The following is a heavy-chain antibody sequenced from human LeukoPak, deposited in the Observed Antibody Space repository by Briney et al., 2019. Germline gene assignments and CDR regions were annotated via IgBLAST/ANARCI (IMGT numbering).Heavy chain of an antibody. CDR1: GYTFTGYY. J-gene: IGHJ6*03. Sequence: ASVKVSCKASGYTFTGYYMHWVRQAPGQGLEWMGWTNPNSGGTNYAQKFQGRVTMTRDTSISTAYMELSRLRSDDTAVYYCARGPVSGYSSGWSQYYYYYYMDVWGKGTTVTVSS. CDR2: TNPNSGGT. CDR3: ARGPVSGYSSGWSQYYYYYYMDV. V-gene: IGHV1-2*02. D-gene: IGHD6-19*01.